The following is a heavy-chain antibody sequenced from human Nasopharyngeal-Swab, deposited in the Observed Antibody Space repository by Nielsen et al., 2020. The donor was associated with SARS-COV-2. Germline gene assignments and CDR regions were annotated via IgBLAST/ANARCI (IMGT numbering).Heavy chain of an antibody. CDR1: GFTVSSNY. CDR3: ARDSLLDP. D-gene: IGHD2-21*01. J-gene: IGHJ5*02. Sequence: GESLKISCAASGFTVSSNYMSWVRQAPGKGLEWVSVIYSGGSTYYADSVKGRFTISRDNSKNTLYLQMNSLRAEDTAVCYCARDSLLDPWGQGTLVTVSS. V-gene: IGHV3-66*02. CDR2: IYSGGST.